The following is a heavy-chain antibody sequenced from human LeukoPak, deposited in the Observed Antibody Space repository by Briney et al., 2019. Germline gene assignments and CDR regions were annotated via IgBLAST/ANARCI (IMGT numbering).Heavy chain of an antibody. D-gene: IGHD1-26*01. CDR1: GFTFNTHA. Sequence: GGSLRLSCAASGFTFNTHAMTWVRQAPGKGLEWVSSISSSSSYIYYADSVKGRFTISRDNAKNSLYLQMNSLRAEDTAVYYCARESYLPVFDYWGQGTLVTVSS. CDR2: ISSSSSYI. V-gene: IGHV3-21*01. J-gene: IGHJ4*02. CDR3: ARESYLPVFDY.